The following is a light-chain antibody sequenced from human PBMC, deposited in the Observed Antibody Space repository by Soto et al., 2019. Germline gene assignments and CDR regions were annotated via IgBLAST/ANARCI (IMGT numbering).Light chain of an antibody. Sequence: EIVLTQSPGTLSLSPGERATLSCRASQSVSSSYLALYQQKPGQAPRLLIYGASSRATDIPDRFSGSGSGTDFTLAISRLETEDFAVYYCHYYGSPPRTFGEGTKVEIK. CDR3: HYYGSPPRT. V-gene: IGKV3-20*01. CDR2: GAS. CDR1: QSVSSSY. J-gene: IGKJ1*01.